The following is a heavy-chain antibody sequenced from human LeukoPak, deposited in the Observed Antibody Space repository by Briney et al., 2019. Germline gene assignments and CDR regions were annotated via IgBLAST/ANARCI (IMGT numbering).Heavy chain of an antibody. J-gene: IGHJ4*02. V-gene: IGHV3-30-3*01. D-gene: IGHD6-19*01. Sequence: PGGSLRLSCAASGFTFSSYAMHWVRQAPGKGLEWVAVISYDGSNKYYADSVKGRFTISRDNSKNTLFLQMNSLRAEDTAVYYCARVEYSSLPHFDYWGQGTLVTVSS. CDR2: ISYDGSNK. CDR3: ARVEYSSLPHFDY. CDR1: GFTFSSYA.